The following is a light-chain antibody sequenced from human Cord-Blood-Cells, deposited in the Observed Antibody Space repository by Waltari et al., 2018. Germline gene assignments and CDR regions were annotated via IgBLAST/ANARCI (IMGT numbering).Light chain of an antibody. CDR2: DAS. J-gene: IGKJ2*01. Sequence: LTRSLANPSFILGLRATRSCRASQSVNSSLPWYQQKPGQAPRLLIYDASHSATGIPARFSGIASGTDFTLTISSLEPEDFAVYYCQQRSNWPPYTFGQGTKLEIK. CDR3: QQRSNWPPYT. V-gene: IGKV3-11*01. CDR1: QSVNSS.